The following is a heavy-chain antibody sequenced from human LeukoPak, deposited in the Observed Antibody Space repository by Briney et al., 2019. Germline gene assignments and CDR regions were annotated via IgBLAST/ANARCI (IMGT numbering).Heavy chain of an antibody. CDR2: ISDDGINQ. CDR1: GFSFSTYG. CDR3: AKERTSSGWVYFFDY. Sequence: GRSLRLSCAASGFSFSTYGMHWVRQAPDKGLEGVAVISDDGINQYYADSVRGRFTISRDNSKNTLYLQMNSLRVEDTAVYYCAKERTSSGWVYFFDYWGRGTLVTVSS. V-gene: IGHV3-30*18. J-gene: IGHJ4*02. D-gene: IGHD6-19*01.